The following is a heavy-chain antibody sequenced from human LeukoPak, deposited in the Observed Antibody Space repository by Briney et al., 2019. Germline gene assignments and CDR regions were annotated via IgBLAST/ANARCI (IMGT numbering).Heavy chain of an antibody. Sequence: GGSLRLSCAASGFTFDDYGMSWVRQAPGKGLEWVSGINWNGGSTGYADSVKGRFTISRDNAKNSLYLQMNSLRAEDTAVYYCARDTGYGSGFDPWGQGTLVTVSS. CDR3: ARDTGYGSGFDP. CDR1: GFTFDDYG. CDR2: INWNGGST. J-gene: IGHJ5*02. D-gene: IGHD5-12*01. V-gene: IGHV3-20*04.